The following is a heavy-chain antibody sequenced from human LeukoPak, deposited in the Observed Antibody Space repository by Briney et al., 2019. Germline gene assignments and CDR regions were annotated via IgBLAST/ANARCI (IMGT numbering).Heavy chain of an antibody. CDR2: IIPIVQRV. Sequence: SVKVSCKASGGTFSSYTLGWVRQAPGQGFEWMGRIIPIVQRVNYAQKFQTRVTITADKSTSTAYMQLSNLISGDTAVYYCLAHCTRSSCLHWVDPWGQGTLVTVSS. CDR3: LAHCTRSSCLHWVDP. CDR1: GGTFSSYT. V-gene: IGHV1-69*02. J-gene: IGHJ5*02. D-gene: IGHD2-8*01.